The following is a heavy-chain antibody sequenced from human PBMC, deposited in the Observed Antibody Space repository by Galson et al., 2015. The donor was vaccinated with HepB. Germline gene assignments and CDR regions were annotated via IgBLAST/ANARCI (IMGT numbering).Heavy chain of an antibody. V-gene: IGHV1-24*01. Sequence: SVKVSCKVSGYTLTELSMHWVRQAPGKGLEWMRGFDPEDGETIYAQKFQGRVTMTEDTSTDTAYMELSSLRSEDTAVYYCATEGSGGRSGSYSYWGQGTLVTVSS. CDR1: GYTLTELS. CDR3: ATEGSGGRSGSYSY. CDR2: FDPEDGET. D-gene: IGHD1-26*01. J-gene: IGHJ4*02.